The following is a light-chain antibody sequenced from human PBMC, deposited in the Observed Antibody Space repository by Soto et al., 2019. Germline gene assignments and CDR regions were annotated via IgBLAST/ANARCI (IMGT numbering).Light chain of an antibody. J-gene: IGKJ5*01. CDR1: QGISSY. CDR2: AAS. Sequence: DIPLTQSPSFLSASVGDRVTITCRASQGISSYLAWYQQKPGKAPKLLIDAASTLQSGVPSRFSRSGAGTEFTLTISSLQPEDFATYYCQQLNSYPITFGQGTRLEI. CDR3: QQLNSYPIT. V-gene: IGKV1-9*01.